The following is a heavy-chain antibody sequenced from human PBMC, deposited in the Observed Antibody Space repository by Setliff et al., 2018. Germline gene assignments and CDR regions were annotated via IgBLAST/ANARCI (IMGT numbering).Heavy chain of an antibody. CDR1: GGTFSSDV. V-gene: IGHV1-69*13. J-gene: IGHJ4*02. CDR2: LIPILRKT. CDR3: ARELRSPFWHIDF. D-gene: IGHD3-16*01. Sequence: GASVKVSCKASGGTFSSDVITWVRQAPGQGLEWMGRLIPILRKTNYAENFQGRVSITADGSTNTVHMEVTSLRTEDTAVYYRARELRSPFWHIDFWGQGTLVTVSS.